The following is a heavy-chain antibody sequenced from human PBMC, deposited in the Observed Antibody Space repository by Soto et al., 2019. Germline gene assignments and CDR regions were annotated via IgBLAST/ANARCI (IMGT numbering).Heavy chain of an antibody. V-gene: IGHV1-18*01. CDR3: AREYYYDSSGYYCPFDY. Sequence: ASVKVSCKASGYTFTSYGISWVRQAPGQGLEWMGWISAYNGNTNYAQKLQGRVTMTTDTSTSTAYMELRSLRSDDTAVYYCAREYYYDSSGYYCPFDYWGQGTLVTVSS. CDR1: GYTFTSYG. CDR2: ISAYNGNT. D-gene: IGHD3-22*01. J-gene: IGHJ4*02.